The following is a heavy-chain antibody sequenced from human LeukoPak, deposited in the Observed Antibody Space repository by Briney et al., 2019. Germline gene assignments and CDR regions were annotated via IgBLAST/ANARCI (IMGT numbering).Heavy chain of an antibody. CDR1: GFTFSSYS. CDR3: AKDIGRFPHALDI. Sequence: GGSLRLSCAASGFTFSSYSMNWVRQAPGKGLEWVSSISSSGSYIYYADSVKGRFTISRDNAKNSLYLQMNSLRAEDTALYYCAKDIGRFPHALDIWGQGTMVTVSS. V-gene: IGHV3-21*04. J-gene: IGHJ3*02. D-gene: IGHD1-26*01. CDR2: ISSSGSYI.